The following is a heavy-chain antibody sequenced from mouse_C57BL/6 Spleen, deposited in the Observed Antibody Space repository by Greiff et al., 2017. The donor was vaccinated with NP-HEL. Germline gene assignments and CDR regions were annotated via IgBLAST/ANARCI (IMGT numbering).Heavy chain of an antibody. V-gene: IGHV1-69*01. J-gene: IGHJ1*03. CDR1: GYTFTSYW. Sequence: QVQLKQPGAELVMPGASVKLSCKASGYTFTSYWMHWVEQRPGQGLEWIGEIDPSDSYTNYNQKFKGKSTLTVDKSSSTAYMQLSSLTSEDSAVYYCARGRWYFDVWGTGTTVTVSS. CDR3: ARGRWYFDV. CDR2: IDPSDSYT.